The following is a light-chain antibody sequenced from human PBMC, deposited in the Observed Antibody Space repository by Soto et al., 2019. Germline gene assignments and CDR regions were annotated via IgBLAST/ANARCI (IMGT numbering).Light chain of an antibody. V-gene: IGKV3-20*01. Sequence: ETVLTQAPGTLSLSPGERATLSCRASQSVSSSYLAWYQQRPGQAPRLLIYGTSSRAAGIPDRFSGSGSGTDFTLTISRLEPEDFAVYFCQRYGSSPLFTFGQGTRLE. CDR2: GTS. CDR1: QSVSSSY. CDR3: QRYGSSPLFT. J-gene: IGKJ5*01.